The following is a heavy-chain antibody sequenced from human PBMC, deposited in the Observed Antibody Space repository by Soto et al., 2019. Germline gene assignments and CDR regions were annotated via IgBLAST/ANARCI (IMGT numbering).Heavy chain of an antibody. CDR2: INAGNGNT. D-gene: IGHD2-21*01. CDR1: GYTFTSYA. CDR3: GGTDCYYLEY. V-gene: IGHV1-3*01. Sequence: QVQLVQSGAEVKKPGASVKVSCKASGYTFTSYAMHWVRQAPGQRLEWIGWINAGNGNTKYSQKFQGRVTITRDPSASTAYLELSSLGSEDTALYYCGGTDCYYLEYWGQGTLVTVSS. J-gene: IGHJ4*02.